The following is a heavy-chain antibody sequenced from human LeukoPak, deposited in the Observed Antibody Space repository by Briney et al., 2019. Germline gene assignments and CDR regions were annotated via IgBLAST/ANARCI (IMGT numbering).Heavy chain of an antibody. CDR3: AVVTLFGVVNWFDP. J-gene: IGHJ5*02. Sequence: ASVKVSCKASGYTFTGYYMHWVRQAPGQGLEWMGWINPNSGGTNYAQKFQGRVTMTRDTSISTAYMELSRLRSDGTAGYYCAVVTLFGVVNWFDPWGQGTLVTVSS. CDR2: INPNSGGT. CDR1: GYTFTGYY. V-gene: IGHV1-2*02. D-gene: IGHD3-3*01.